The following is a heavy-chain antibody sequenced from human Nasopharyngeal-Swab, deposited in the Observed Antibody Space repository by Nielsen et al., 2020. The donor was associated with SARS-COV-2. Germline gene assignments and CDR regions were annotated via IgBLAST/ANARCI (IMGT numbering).Heavy chain of an antibody. CDR3: ARAWYYYDSSGYETEYYFDY. D-gene: IGHD3-22*01. CDR2: INPSGGST. J-gene: IGHJ4*02. Sequence: ASVKVSCKASGYTFTRYYMHWVRQAPGQGLEWMGIINPSGGSTSYAQKFQGRVTMTRDTSTSTVYMELSSLRSEDTAVYYCARAWYYYDSSGYETEYYFDYWGQGTLVTVSS. V-gene: IGHV1-46*01. CDR1: GYTFTRYY.